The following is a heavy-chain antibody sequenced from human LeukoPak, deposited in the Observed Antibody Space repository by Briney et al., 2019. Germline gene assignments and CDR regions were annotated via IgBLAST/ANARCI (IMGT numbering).Heavy chain of an antibody. CDR3: ARHVAAVATFRFDP. V-gene: IGHV4-59*08. D-gene: IGHD6-13*01. Sequence: PGETLSLTCTVSGYPIPTNYWSWIRQPPGKGLEWIWDIHYSGRTNYTPSLKRRVTISLDTSKKQFSLKLRSVPAADTGVYYCARHVAAVATFRFDPWGQPRLVTVPS. J-gene: IGHJ5*02. CDR2: IHYSGRT. CDR1: GYPIPTNY.